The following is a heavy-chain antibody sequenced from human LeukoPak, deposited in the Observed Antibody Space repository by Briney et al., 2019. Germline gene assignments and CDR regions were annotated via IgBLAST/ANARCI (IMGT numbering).Heavy chain of an antibody. J-gene: IGHJ6*03. CDR3: ARLVPNYYDSSGRGSYYMDV. D-gene: IGHD3-22*01. V-gene: IGHV4-38-2*02. Sequence: SETLSLTCTVSGYSLSSGYYWGWIRQPPGKGLEWIGSIYHSGSTYYNPSLKSRVTISVDTSKNQFSLKLSSVTAADTAVYYCARLVPNYYDSSGRGSYYMDVWGKGTTVTVSS. CDR1: GYSLSSGYY. CDR2: IYHSGST.